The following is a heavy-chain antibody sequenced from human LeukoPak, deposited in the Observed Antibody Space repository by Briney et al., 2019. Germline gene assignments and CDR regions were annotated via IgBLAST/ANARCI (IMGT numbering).Heavy chain of an antibody. Sequence: SETLSLTCAVYGGSFSDYYWSWIRQTPGKGLEWIGEINHSGSTNYNPSLKSRVTISVDTSKNQFSLKLNSVTAADTAVYYCARGDGGATVSNYYCYYMDVWGKGTTVTVPS. D-gene: IGHD4-11*01. CDR1: GGSFSDYY. V-gene: IGHV4-34*01. J-gene: IGHJ6*03. CDR3: ARGDGGATVSNYYCYYMDV. CDR2: INHSGST.